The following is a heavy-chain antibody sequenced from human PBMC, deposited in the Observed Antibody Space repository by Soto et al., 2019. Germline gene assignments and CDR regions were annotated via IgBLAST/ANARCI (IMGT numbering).Heavy chain of an antibody. J-gene: IGHJ4*02. CDR2: ISYDGSNK. Sequence: GGSARLSWAASGLPFSSYAIHWVRQAPGKGREWLAVISYDGSNKYYADSAKGRFTISRDNSKNTLYLQMNRLRAEDKAVYYCAREIAASFDCWGQGTL. V-gene: IGHV3-30-3*01. D-gene: IGHD6-6*01. CDR3: AREIAASFDC. CDR1: GLPFSSYA.